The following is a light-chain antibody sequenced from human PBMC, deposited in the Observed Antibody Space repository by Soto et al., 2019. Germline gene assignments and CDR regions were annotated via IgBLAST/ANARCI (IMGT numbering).Light chain of an antibody. J-gene: IGLJ1*01. V-gene: IGLV2-14*01. Sequence: QSALTQPASVSGSPGQSITISCTGTSSDVGGYKYVSWYQQHPDKAPKLMIYEVSNRPSGVSNRFSGSKSGNTASLTISGLQAEDEADYYCSSYTSSSTTVFGTGTKLTVL. CDR2: EVS. CDR3: SSYTSSSTTV. CDR1: SSDVGGYKY.